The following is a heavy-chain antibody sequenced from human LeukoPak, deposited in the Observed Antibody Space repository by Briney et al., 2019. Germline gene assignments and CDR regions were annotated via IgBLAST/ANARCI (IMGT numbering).Heavy chain of an antibody. CDR1: RFTFSNHG. D-gene: IGHD1-26*01. CDR2: IWYDGSKK. J-gene: IGHJ4*02. CDR3: ARDREARYFDY. Sequence: PGGSLRLSCAASRFTFSNHGMHWVRQAPGKGLEWVAVIWYDGSKKYYADSVKGRSTISRDNSRNTLYLQMNSLRVEDTAVYYCARDREARYFDYWGQGTLVAVSS. V-gene: IGHV3-33*01.